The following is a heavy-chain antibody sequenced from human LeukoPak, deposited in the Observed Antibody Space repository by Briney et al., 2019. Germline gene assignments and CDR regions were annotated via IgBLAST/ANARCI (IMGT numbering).Heavy chain of an antibody. CDR1: GFTFSDQY. CDR3: TTVHTSSWYGSYFDY. J-gene: IGHJ4*02. D-gene: IGHD6-13*01. V-gene: IGHV3-72*01. Sequence: GGSLRLSCAASGFTFSDQYMDWVRQAPGKGLEWVGRTRNKANRYTTEYAASVKGRFTISRDDSKNSLYLQMNSLNNEDTAVYYCTTVHTSSWYGSYFDYWGQGTLVTVSS. CDR2: TRNKANRYTT.